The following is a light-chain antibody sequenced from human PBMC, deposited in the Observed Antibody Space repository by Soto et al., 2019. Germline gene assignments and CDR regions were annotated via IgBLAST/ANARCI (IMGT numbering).Light chain of an antibody. CDR2: DAS. CDR1: QTITMW. J-gene: IGKJ1*01. V-gene: IGKV1-5*01. Sequence: DIQMTQSPSTLSASVGDRVSLTCRASQTITMWMAWYQQKPGKAPKLLIYDASTLESGVPSRFSGSRSGTEFTLTISSLQPDDFATYYCQQYNSYSFGQGTKVDIK. CDR3: QQYNSYS.